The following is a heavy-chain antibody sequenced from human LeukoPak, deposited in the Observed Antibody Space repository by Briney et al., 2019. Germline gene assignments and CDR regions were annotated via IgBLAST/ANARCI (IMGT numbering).Heavy chain of an antibody. CDR1: GGSISSYY. CDR3: ARHRTIFRSWYFDL. Sequence: SPSETLSLTCTVSGGSISSYYWSWIRQPPGKGLEWIGEINHSGSTNYNPSLKSRVTISVDTSKNQFSLKLSSVTAADTAVYYCARHRTIFRSWYFDLWGRGTLVTVSS. CDR2: INHSGST. V-gene: IGHV4-34*01. D-gene: IGHD3-9*01. J-gene: IGHJ2*01.